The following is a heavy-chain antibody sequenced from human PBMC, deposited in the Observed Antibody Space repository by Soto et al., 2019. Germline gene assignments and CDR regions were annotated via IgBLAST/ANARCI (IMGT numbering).Heavy chain of an antibody. CDR3: ARPLVAPVAGPYYYGMDV. J-gene: IGHJ6*02. D-gene: IGHD6-19*01. Sequence: PGGSLRLSCTASGFTFNSYGFNWVRQAPGKGLEWVAVIWYDGNTKYYADSVKGRFTISRDNLRSTVYLQMDSLTAEDTAVYYCARPLVAPVAGPYYYGMDVWRQGTTVTVSS. CDR1: GFTFNSYG. CDR2: IWYDGNTK. V-gene: IGHV3-33*01.